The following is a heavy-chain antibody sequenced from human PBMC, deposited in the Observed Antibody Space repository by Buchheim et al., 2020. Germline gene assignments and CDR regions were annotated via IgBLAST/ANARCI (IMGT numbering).Heavy chain of an antibody. CDR3: AREQSSSPPYFDY. CDR2: IRDDGSEK. D-gene: IGHD6-13*01. CDR1: GFTFTKAW. Sequence: EVHLAESGGGLVKPGGSLRLSCAASGFTFTKAWLTWVRQAPGKGLEWVANIRDDGSEKDYVDSVRGRFSISRDNAKNSLYLQLNSLRAEDTAVYYCAREQSSSPPYFDYWGQGTL. V-gene: IGHV3-7*01. J-gene: IGHJ4*02.